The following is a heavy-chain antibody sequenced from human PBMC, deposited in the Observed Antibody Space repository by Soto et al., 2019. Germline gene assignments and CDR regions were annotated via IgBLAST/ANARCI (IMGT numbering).Heavy chain of an antibody. Sequence: GGSLRLSCAASGFSFSRQWLYWYRQAPGKGLEWVARIYYDGSNEYYADSVKGRFTISRDSSKNTLYLQMNSLRAEDTAVYYCARGRGSGSFYQLDYWGQGTLVTVSS. CDR2: IYYDGSNE. J-gene: IGHJ4*02. V-gene: IGHV3-33*07. D-gene: IGHD1-26*01. CDR3: ARGRGSGSFYQLDY. CDR1: GFSFSRQW.